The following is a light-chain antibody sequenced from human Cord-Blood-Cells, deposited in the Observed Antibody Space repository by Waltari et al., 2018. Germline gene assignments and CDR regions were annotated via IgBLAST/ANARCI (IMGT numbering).Light chain of an antibody. Sequence: QSALTQSASVSGSPGQSITISCTGTSSDVGGYNYVSWYQQHPGKAPKLMIYDVSNRPSGVSNRFPGSKAGNTASLSISGLQAEDEADYYCSSYTSSSTLVFGTGTKVTVL. CDR3: SSYTSSSTLV. CDR1: SSDVGGYNY. V-gene: IGLV2-14*01. J-gene: IGLJ1*01. CDR2: DVS.